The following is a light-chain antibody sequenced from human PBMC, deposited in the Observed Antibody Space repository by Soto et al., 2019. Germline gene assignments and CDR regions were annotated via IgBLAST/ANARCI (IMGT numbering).Light chain of an antibody. CDR1: STDVGYYNY. J-gene: IGLJ3*02. Sequence: QSVLTQPASVSGYPGQSITISCTGTSTDVGYYNYVSWYQHHPGKAPKLIIYEVSNRPSGVSNRFSGSKSGNTASLTISGLQAEDEADYYCSSYTTSSTQVFGGGTKVTVL. V-gene: IGLV2-14*01. CDR2: EVS. CDR3: SSYTTSSTQV.